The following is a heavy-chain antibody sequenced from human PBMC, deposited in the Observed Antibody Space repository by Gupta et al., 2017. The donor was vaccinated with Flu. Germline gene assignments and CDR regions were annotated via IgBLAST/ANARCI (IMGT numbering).Heavy chain of an antibody. CDR2: IWFDGTYK. J-gene: IGHJ5*02. V-gene: IGHV3-33*01. Sequence: QAQLVESGGGVVQPGRSLRLSCAASGFTFSSYGMHWVRLAPGKGLEWVALIWFDGTYKDYADSVKGRFTISRDNSKNTVSLQMNSLRAEDTAVYYCVRDCHYDTSGYYSGGWLDPWGQGTLVTVSS. CDR3: VRDCHYDTSGYYSGGWLDP. D-gene: IGHD3-22*01. CDR1: GFTFSSYG.